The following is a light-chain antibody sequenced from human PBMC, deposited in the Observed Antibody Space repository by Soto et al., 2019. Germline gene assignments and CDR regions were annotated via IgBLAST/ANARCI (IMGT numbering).Light chain of an antibody. CDR2: DGS. CDR3: QQYNSYSWT. CDR1: QSISSW. Sequence: DIQMTQSPSALSASVGDRVTITCRTSQSISSWLAWYQQEPGKVPKLLIYDGSILASGVSSRFSGSGSGTEFTLTISNLQPDDFASYFCQQYNSYSWTFGQGTKV. J-gene: IGKJ1*01. V-gene: IGKV1-5*01.